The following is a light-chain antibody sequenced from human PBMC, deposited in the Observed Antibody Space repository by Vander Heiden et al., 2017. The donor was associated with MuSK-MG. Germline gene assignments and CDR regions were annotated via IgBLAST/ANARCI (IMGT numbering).Light chain of an antibody. CDR1: QSISNNY. CDR3: QQYGSSPWT. V-gene: IGKV3-20*01. Sequence: EIVFTQSPGTLSLSPGERGTLSCRASQSISNNYLAWYQQKPGQAPRLLIYGASSRAIGIPDRGSGSGSGTDFTLTLSSLETEDFAGYYCQQYGSSPWTFGQGTKVDIK. CDR2: GAS. J-gene: IGKJ1*01.